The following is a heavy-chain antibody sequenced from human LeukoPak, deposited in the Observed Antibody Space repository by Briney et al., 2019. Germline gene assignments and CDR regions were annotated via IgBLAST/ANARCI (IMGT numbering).Heavy chain of an antibody. CDR1: GFTFSNAW. Sequence: GGSLRLSCAASGFTFSNAWMSWVRQAPGKGLEWVGRIKSKTDGGTTDYAAPVKGRFTISRDDSKHTLYLQMNSLRPEDTAVYYCAKVRLGYCSGGSCSRGGTPMDVWGKGTTVTISS. CDR3: AKVRLGYCSGGSCSRGGTPMDV. D-gene: IGHD2-15*01. CDR2: IKSKTDGGTT. J-gene: IGHJ6*03. V-gene: IGHV3-15*01.